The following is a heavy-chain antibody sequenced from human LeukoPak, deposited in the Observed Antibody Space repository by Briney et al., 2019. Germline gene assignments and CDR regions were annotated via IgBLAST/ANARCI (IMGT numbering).Heavy chain of an antibody. D-gene: IGHD4-17*01. CDR2: INPNSGGT. CDR1: GYTFTGYY. Sequence: ASVKFSCKASGYTFTGYYMHWVRQAPGQGLEWIGWINPNSGGTNYAQKFQGRVTMTRDTSISTAYMELSRLRSDDTAVYYCARRGGYGDLPDAFDIWGQGTMVTVSS. J-gene: IGHJ3*02. CDR3: ARRGGYGDLPDAFDI. V-gene: IGHV1-2*02.